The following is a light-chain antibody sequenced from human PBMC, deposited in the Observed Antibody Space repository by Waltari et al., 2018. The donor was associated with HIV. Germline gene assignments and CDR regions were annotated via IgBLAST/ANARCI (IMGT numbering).Light chain of an antibody. CDR2: AAS. CDR1: QGISSY. Sequence: DIQLTQSPSFLSASVGDRVTITCRASQGISSYLAWYQQKPGKAPKLLIYAASTLQSGVPSRFSGSGSGTEFTLTISSLQPEDFATYYCQQLNSYFGGFGQGTKLEIK. V-gene: IGKV1-9*01. CDR3: QQLNSYFGG. J-gene: IGKJ2*03.